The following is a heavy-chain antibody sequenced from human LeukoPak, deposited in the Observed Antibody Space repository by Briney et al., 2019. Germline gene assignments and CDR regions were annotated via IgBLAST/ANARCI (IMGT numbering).Heavy chain of an antibody. CDR3: AKYRYCTTTSCPGVFDY. Sequence: GGSLRLSCAASGFTFSSYAMTWVRQAPGKGLEWVSSIRGSGDSTYYADSVKGRFTISRDNSKSTLYLQMNSLRVEDTAVYYCAKYRYCTTTSCPGVFDYWGQGTLVTVSS. D-gene: IGHD2-2*01. CDR1: GFTFSSYA. CDR2: IRGSGDST. J-gene: IGHJ4*02. V-gene: IGHV3-23*01.